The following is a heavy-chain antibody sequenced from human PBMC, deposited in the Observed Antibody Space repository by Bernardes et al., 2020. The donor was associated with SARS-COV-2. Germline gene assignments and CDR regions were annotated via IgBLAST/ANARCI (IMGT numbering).Heavy chain of an antibody. V-gene: IGHV3-30*18. Sequence: GWSLRLSCAASGFTFSSYAMHWVRQAPGKGLEWVAAISYDGSNKYYADSVKGRFTISRDNSKNTLYLQMNSLRAEDTAVYYCAKDAEIYFDYWGQGTLVTVSS. CDR1: GFTFSSYA. CDR2: ISYDGSNK. J-gene: IGHJ4*02. CDR3: AKDAEIYFDY.